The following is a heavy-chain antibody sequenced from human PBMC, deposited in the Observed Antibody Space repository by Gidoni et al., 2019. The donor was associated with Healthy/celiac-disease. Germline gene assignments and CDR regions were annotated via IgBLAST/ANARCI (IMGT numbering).Heavy chain of an antibody. CDR2: IYPADSDT. V-gene: IGHV5-51*01. D-gene: IGHD1-26*01. J-gene: IGHJ3*02. CDR1: GDTLVTYW. Sequence: EVQLVQSGAEVKKPGQSPQLSVKGSGDTLVTYWSAWVRQMPGKGLDWMGIIYPADSDTRYSPSVQGPVTISADKSISTAYLQWNSLKASDTAMFYCARHRSGNYYGDAFDIWGQGTMVTVSS. CDR3: ARHRSGNYYGDAFDI.